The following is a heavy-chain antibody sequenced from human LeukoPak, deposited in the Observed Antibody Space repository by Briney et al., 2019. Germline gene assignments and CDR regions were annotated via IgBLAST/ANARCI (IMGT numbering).Heavy chain of an antibody. CDR1: GFTFDDYA. J-gene: IGHJ3*02. D-gene: IGHD4-17*01. V-gene: IGHV3-9*01. Sequence: GGSLRLSCAASGFTFDDYAMHWVRQAPGKGLEWVSGISWNSGSIGYADSVKGRPTISRDNAKNSLYLQMNSLRAEDTALYYCAKETYGIPDAFDIWGQGTMVTVSS. CDR3: AKETYGIPDAFDI. CDR2: ISWNSGSI.